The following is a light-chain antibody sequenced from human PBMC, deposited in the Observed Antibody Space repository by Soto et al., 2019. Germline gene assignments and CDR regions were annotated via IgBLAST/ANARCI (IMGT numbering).Light chain of an antibody. CDR1: QSLLHSDGKTY. Sequence: IVMTQTPLSLSVTIGQPASISCKSSQSLLHSDGKTYLYWYLQRPGQPPQLLMSEVSDRFSGVPDRFSGTGSGTDFTLTISRVEAEDVGLYSCMQTKQLPLTFGPGTKV. CDR3: MQTKQLPLT. V-gene: IGKV2D-29*01. CDR2: EVS. J-gene: IGKJ1*01.